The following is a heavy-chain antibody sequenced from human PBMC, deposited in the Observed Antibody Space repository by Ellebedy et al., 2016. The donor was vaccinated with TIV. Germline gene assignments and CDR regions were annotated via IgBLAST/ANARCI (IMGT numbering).Heavy chain of an antibody. Sequence: GESLKISCAASGFTFSDYWMHWVRQAPGKGLMWVSRIYSDGSGTTYADSVKGRFIISRDNAKNTLYLQMNSLRAEDTAVYYCARVPCSSFSCFRADFDYWGQGTLVTVSS. CDR2: IYSDGSGT. CDR3: ARVPCSSFSCFRADFDY. V-gene: IGHV3-74*03. J-gene: IGHJ4*02. CDR1: GFTFSDYW. D-gene: IGHD2-15*01.